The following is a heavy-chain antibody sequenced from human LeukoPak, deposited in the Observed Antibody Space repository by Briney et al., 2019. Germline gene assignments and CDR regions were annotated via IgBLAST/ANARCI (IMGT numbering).Heavy chain of an antibody. D-gene: IGHD2-15*01. V-gene: IGHV3-7*01. CDR1: GFSFSNHW. CDR3: VRNGGSLDY. J-gene: IGHJ4*02. Sequence: GGSLRLSCAASGFSFSNHWMSWGRQAPGKGLEWVASINLDGTDKYYVAAVKGRFTISRDNAKNSLFLEMNSLRATETAVYYCVRNGGSLDYWGQGTLVTVSS. CDR2: INLDGTDK.